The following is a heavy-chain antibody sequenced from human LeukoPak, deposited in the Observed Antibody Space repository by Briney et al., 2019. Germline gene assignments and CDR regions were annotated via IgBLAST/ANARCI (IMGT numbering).Heavy chain of an antibody. Sequence: PGGSLRLSCAASGFTFSSYGMHWVRQAPGKGLEWVAVISYDASNKYYADSVKGRFTISRDNSKNTLYLQMNSLRAEDTAVYYCAKSGLRMTGYTHLDYWGQGTLVTVSS. D-gene: IGHD3-9*01. J-gene: IGHJ4*02. CDR2: ISYDASNK. V-gene: IGHV3-30*18. CDR1: GFTFSSYG. CDR3: AKSGLRMTGYTHLDY.